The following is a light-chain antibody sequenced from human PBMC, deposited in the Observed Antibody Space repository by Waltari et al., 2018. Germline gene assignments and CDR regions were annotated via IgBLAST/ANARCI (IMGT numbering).Light chain of an antibody. V-gene: IGKV1-39*01. J-gene: IGKJ1*01. Sequence: DIQMTQSPSSLSASVGDRVTITCRASRTISIYLNWYQQKPGKAPKLLIYTASTLQPGVPSRFSGSGSGTDFTLTISSLQPEDFATYYCQQYNSYSTFGQGTKVEIK. CDR3: QQYNSYST. CDR1: RTISIY. CDR2: TAS.